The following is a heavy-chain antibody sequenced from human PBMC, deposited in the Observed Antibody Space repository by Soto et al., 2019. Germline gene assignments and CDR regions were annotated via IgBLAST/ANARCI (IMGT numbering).Heavy chain of an antibody. CDR1: GFTFSSYG. CDR2: IWYDGSNK. J-gene: IGHJ3*02. CDR3: ASASSSGWFRDDAFDI. Sequence: QVQLVESGGGVVQPGRSLRLSCAASGFTFSSYGMHWVRQAPGKGLEWVAVIWYDGSNKYYADSVKGRFTISRDNSKNTLYLQMNSLRAEDTAVYYCASASSSGWFRDDAFDIWGQGTMVTVSS. V-gene: IGHV3-33*01. D-gene: IGHD6-19*01.